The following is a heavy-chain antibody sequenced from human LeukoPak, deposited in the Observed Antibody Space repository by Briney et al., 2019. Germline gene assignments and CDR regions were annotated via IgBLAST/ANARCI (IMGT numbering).Heavy chain of an antibody. Sequence: ASVKVSCKASGYTFTGYYMHWVQQAPGQGLEWLGWINPNSGGTNYAQKFQGRVTMTRDTSISTAYMELSRLRSDDTAVYYCARDWGGYCSSTSCYLYNWFDPWGQGTLVTVSS. D-gene: IGHD2-2*01. CDR1: GYTFTGYY. V-gene: IGHV1-2*02. CDR2: INPNSGGT. CDR3: ARDWGGYCSSTSCYLYNWFDP. J-gene: IGHJ5*02.